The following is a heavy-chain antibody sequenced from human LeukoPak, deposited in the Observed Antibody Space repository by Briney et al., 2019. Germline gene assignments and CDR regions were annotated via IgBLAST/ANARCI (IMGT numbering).Heavy chain of an antibody. V-gene: IGHV4-4*09. CDR1: GGSISSYY. CDR2: IYTSGST. CDR3: ARHIDYDSRGLVNNWFDP. D-gene: IGHD3-22*01. Sequence: SETLSLTCTVSGGSISSYYWSWIRQPPGKGLEWIGYIYTSGSTNYNPSLKSRVTISVDTSKNQFSLKLSSVTAADTAVYYCARHIDYDSRGLVNNWFDPWGQGTLVTVSS. J-gene: IGHJ5*02.